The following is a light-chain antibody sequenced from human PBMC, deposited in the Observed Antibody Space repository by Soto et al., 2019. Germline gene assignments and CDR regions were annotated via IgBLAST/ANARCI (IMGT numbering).Light chain of an antibody. Sequence: QSALTQPPSASGSPGQSVTISCTGTSSDVGGYNYVSWYQQHPGKAPKLMIYEVSKRPSGVPDRFSGSKSGNTASLTVSGLQDEDDADYYCSSYAGSNKGVFGGGTKLTVL. CDR2: EVS. V-gene: IGLV2-8*01. CDR1: SSDVGGYNY. J-gene: IGLJ2*01. CDR3: SSYAGSNKGV.